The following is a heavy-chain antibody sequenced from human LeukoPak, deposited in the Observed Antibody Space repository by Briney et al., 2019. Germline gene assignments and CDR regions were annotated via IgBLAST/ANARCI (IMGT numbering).Heavy chain of an antibody. V-gene: IGHV1-46*01. CDR2: INPSGGST. CDR1: GYTFTSYY. Sequence: ASVKVSCKASGYTFTSYYMHWVRQAPGQGLEWMGIINPSGGSTSYAQKFQGRVTITADESTSTAYMELSSLRSEDTAVYYCARGLLLDYYYYGMDVWGQGTTVTVSS. J-gene: IGHJ6*02. CDR3: ARGLLLDYYYYGMDV. D-gene: IGHD2-15*01.